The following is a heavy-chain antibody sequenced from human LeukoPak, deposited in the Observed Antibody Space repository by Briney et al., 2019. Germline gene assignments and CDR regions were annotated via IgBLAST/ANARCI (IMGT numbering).Heavy chain of an antibody. V-gene: IGHV4-30-2*01. CDR2: MYHSGST. CDR3: ARGDCSGGACFGYFDS. CDR1: GGSVNSGNYY. J-gene: IGHJ4*02. D-gene: IGHD2-15*01. Sequence: PSETLSLTCTVSGGSVNSGNYYWSWIRQPPGKGLEWIVYMYHSGSTYYNPSLKSRVTISIDRSKNQFSLQLSSLTAADTAVYYCARGDCSGGACFGYFDSWGQGTLVTVSS.